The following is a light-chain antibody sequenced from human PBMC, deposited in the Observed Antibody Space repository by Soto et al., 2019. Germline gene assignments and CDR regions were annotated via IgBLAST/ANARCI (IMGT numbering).Light chain of an antibody. Sequence: DIQMTQSPSSLSASVGDRVTITCQASQDISNYLNWYQQKPGKAPKLLIYDASNLETGVPSRFSGSGSGTDFTFAISSVQREDIATYYCQQYDTLPYTFGQGTKLEIK. CDR1: QDISNY. V-gene: IGKV1-33*01. J-gene: IGKJ2*01. CDR2: DAS. CDR3: QQYDTLPYT.